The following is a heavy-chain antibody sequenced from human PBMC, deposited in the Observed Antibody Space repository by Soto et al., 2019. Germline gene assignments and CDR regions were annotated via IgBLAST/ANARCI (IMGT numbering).Heavy chain of an antibody. CDR1: GFTFSSYA. Sequence: GGSLRFSCAASGFTFSSYAMSWVRQAPGKGLEWVSAISGSGGSTYYADSVKGRFTISRDNSKNTLYLQMNSLRAEDTAVYYCGFFGVTMLPFDYWGQGTLVTVSS. J-gene: IGHJ4*02. CDR2: ISGSGGST. CDR3: GFFGVTMLPFDY. V-gene: IGHV3-23*01. D-gene: IGHD3-3*01.